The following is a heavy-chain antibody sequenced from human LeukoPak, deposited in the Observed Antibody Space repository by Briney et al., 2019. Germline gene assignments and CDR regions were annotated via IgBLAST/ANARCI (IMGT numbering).Heavy chain of an antibody. D-gene: IGHD6-13*01. CDR2: IGYIGRHI. Sequence: PGGSLRLSCSASGFNFRSYTMNWVRQAPGKGPEWVAYIGYIGRHIYYADSVRGRFTISRDNAESSLYLQMNRLRVEDTAIYYCVRVPTAADGTCLDYWGQGTLVTVSS. J-gene: IGHJ4*02. CDR3: VRVPTAADGTCLDY. CDR1: GFNFRSYT. V-gene: IGHV3-48*01.